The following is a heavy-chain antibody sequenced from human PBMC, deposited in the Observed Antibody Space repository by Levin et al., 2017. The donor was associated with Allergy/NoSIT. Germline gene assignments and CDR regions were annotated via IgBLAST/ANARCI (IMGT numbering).Heavy chain of an antibody. D-gene: IGHD6-6*01. CDR1: GFSLDDYA. Sequence: GGSLRLSCAASGFSLDDYAMHWVRQAPGKGLEWVSGISWNSNKIDYADSVKGRFTISKDNAKNSLILQMERLRGDDTDLYYCAKGHSSSSDVFEFCGQGTLVTVSS. CDR2: ISWNSNKI. V-gene: IGHV3-9*01. J-gene: IGHJ4*02. CDR3: AKGHSSSSDVFEF.